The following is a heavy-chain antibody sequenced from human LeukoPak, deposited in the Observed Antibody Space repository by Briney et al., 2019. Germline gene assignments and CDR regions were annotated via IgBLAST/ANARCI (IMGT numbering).Heavy chain of an antibody. V-gene: IGHV4-34*01. D-gene: IGHD3-22*01. CDR3: ARHVGAFYYDSSGYYQHPEPCWFDP. Sequence: KPSETLSLTCAVYGGSFSGYYWSWIRQPPGKGLEWIGEINHSGSTNYNPSLKSRVTISVDTSKNQFSLKLSSVTAADTAVYYCARHVGAFYYDSSGYYQHPEPCWFDPWGQGTLVTVSS. J-gene: IGHJ5*02. CDR1: GGSFSGYY. CDR2: INHSGST.